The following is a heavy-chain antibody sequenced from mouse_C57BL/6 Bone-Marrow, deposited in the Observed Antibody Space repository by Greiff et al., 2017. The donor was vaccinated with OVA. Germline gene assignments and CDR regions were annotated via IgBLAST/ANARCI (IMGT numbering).Heavy chain of an antibody. V-gene: IGHV14-4*01. D-gene: IGHD2-1*01. CDR2: IDPENGDT. CDR1: GFNIKDDY. CDR3: TVYYGNPYYFDY. J-gene: IGHJ2*01. Sequence: VQLKQSGAELVRPGASVKLSCTASGFNIKDDYMHWVQQRPEQGLEWIGWIDPENGDTEYASKFQGKATITADTSSNTAYLQLSSLTSEDTAVYYCTVYYGNPYYFDYWGQGTTLTVSS.